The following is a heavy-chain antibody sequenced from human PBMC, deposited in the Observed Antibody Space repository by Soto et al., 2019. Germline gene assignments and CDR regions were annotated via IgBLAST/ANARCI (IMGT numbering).Heavy chain of an antibody. D-gene: IGHD2-21*01. J-gene: IGHJ5*01. Sequence: QVQLVQSGAEVKTPGASVKVSCKASGYTFATYDINWVRQAPGQGLEWMGWMNPNSGNTGYAQKFQGRLTMTTDTALSVAHMELSSLRNEDSAVYYWARSDGYNFNVLDSRGQGTLVTVSA. CDR3: ARSDGYNFNVLDS. CDR2: MNPNSGNT. CDR1: GYTFATYD. V-gene: IGHV1-8*01.